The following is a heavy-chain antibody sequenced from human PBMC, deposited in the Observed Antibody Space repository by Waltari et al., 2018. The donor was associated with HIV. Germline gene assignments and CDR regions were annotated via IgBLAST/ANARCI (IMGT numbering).Heavy chain of an antibody. CDR3: AKAVMETAVSSPVDC. V-gene: IGHV3-23*04. Sequence: EVQLVESGGGLVQPGGSLRLSCTASGFTFNNFSMSWVPQAPGKGLEGVSVISGSGGTTYYADSVKGRFTVSRDNFKNTVYLQMNSLRAGDTAIYYCAKAVMETAVSSPVDCWGQGALVTVSS. J-gene: IGHJ4*02. CDR1: GFTFNNFS. CDR2: ISGSGGTT. D-gene: IGHD5-18*01.